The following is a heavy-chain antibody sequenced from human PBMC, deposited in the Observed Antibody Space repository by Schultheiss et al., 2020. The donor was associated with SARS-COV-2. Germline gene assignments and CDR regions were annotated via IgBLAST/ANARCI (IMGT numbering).Heavy chain of an antibody. CDR3: ARALGSGSYYLLGYYYGMDV. CDR2: INPSGGST. V-gene: IGHV1-18*01. CDR1: GYTFTSYG. D-gene: IGHD3-10*01. Sequence: ASVKVSCKASGYTFTSYGISWVRQAPGQGLEWMGIINPSGGSTSYAQKLQGRVTMTTDTSTSTAYMELRSLRSDDTAVYYCARALGSGSYYLLGYYYGMDVWGQGTTVTVSS. J-gene: IGHJ6*02.